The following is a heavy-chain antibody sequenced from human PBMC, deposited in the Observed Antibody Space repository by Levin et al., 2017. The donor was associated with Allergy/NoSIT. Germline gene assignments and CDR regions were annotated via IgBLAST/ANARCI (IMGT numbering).Heavy chain of an antibody. D-gene: IGHD3-10*01. CDR1: GYSFTNYW. J-gene: IGHJ4*02. Sequence: GESLKISCQGSGYSFTNYWIGWVRQMPGKGLEWVGIIYPGDSDSRYSPSFEGQVTISADKSSSTAYLQWSSLTASDTAMYYCARIQGFYYGSGTYYKAPDYWGQGTLVTVSS. CDR2: IYPGDSDS. CDR3: ARIQGFYYGSGTYYKAPDY. V-gene: IGHV5-51*01.